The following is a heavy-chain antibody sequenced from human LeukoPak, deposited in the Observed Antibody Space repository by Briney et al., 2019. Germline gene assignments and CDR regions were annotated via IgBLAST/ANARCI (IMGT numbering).Heavy chain of an antibody. V-gene: IGHV3-30-3*01. CDR3: ARGSEWELRTGLGMDV. CDR2: ISYDGSNK. J-gene: IGHJ6*02. D-gene: IGHD1-26*01. CDR1: GFTFRSYA. Sequence: GRSLRLSCAASGFTFRSYAMLWVRQAPGKGLEWVAVISYDGSNKYYADSVKGRFTISRDNSKNTLYLQMNSLRAEDTAVYYCARGSEWELRTGLGMDVWGQGTTVTVSS.